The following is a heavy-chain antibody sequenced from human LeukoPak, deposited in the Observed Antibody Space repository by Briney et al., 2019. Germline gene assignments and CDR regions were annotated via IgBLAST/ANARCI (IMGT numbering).Heavy chain of an antibody. CDR3: ARVRDYYYDSSGYTFDY. D-gene: IGHD3-22*01. Sequence: EASVKVSCKAYGYTFTNYAISWVRQAPGQGLEWMGWISIHNGNINYAQKLQGRVTMTTDTSTSTAYMELRSLRSDDTAVYYCARVRDYYYDSSGYTFDYWGQGTLVTVSS. J-gene: IGHJ4*02. CDR2: ISIHNGNI. CDR1: GYTFTNYA. V-gene: IGHV1-18*01.